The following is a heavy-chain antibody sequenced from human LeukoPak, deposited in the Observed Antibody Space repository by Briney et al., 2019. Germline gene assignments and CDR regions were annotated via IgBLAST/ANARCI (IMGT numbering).Heavy chain of an antibody. CDR3: ARGSAAGLDY. Sequence: ASGKVSCKASGYTFTNNAIHWVRRAPGQRLEWMGWINAGNGNTKYSQKFQGRVTITRDTSASTVYMELSSLRYEDTAMYYCARGSAAGLDYWGQGILVTVSS. CDR2: INAGNGNT. D-gene: IGHD6-13*01. CDR1: GYTFTNNA. J-gene: IGHJ4*02. V-gene: IGHV1-3*01.